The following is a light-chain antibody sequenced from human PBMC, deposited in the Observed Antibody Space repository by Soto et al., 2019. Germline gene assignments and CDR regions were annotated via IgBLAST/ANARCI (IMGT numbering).Light chain of an antibody. CDR1: QSVSRF. V-gene: IGKV3-15*01. CDR3: QQYDQWPPYS. J-gene: IGKJ2*01. CDR2: AAS. Sequence: TQSPVTLSVSPGDGATLSCRASQSVSRFLAWYQQTPGQPPRLLIYAASSRVLGVPDRFTGSGSGTDFTLTISDVQYEDSAIYYCQQYDQWPPYSFGQGNRLEI.